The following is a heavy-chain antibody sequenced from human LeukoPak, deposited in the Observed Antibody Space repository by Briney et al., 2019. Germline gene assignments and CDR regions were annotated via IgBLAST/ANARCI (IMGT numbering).Heavy chain of an antibody. CDR3: AKPARDIVATITSHFDY. CDR2: ISGSGGST. CDR1: GFTFSSYA. V-gene: IGHV3-23*01. Sequence: PGRSLRLSCAASGFTFSSYAMSWVRQAPGKGLEWVSAISGSGGSTYYADSVKGRFTISRDNSKNTLYLQMNSLRAEDTAVYYCAKPARDIVATITSHFDYWGQGTLVTVSS. D-gene: IGHD5-12*01. J-gene: IGHJ4*02.